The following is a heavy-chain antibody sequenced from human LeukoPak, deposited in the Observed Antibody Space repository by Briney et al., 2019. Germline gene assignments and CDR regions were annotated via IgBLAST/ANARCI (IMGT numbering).Heavy chain of an antibody. V-gene: IGHV3-64D*06. J-gene: IGHJ4*02. CDR1: GLTFSSYA. CDR3: VRKGSGYYLDY. Sequence: GGSLRLSCSASGLTFSSYAMHWVRQAPGKGPEYISAISTTGGSTYYTDSAKGRFTMSRDNSKNTLHLQMTSLRGDDTALYYCVRKGSGYYLDYWGQGTLVTVSS. D-gene: IGHD6-19*01. CDR2: ISTTGGST.